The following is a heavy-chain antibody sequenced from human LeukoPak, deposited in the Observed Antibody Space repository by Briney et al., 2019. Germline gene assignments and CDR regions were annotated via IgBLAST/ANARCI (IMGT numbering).Heavy chain of an antibody. V-gene: IGHV3-23*01. D-gene: IGHD2-21*01. CDR3: AKADCGGADCHVRDF. J-gene: IGHJ4*02. CDR2: ISGRGDNT. CDR1: GFAFSNYA. Sequence: GGSLRLSCAASGFAFSNYAMRWVRQAPGRGLEWVSIISGRGDNTKYADSVKGRFTISRDNSKNTLSLQMNSLRAEDTAVYYCAKADCGGADCHVRDFWRQGTLVTVSS.